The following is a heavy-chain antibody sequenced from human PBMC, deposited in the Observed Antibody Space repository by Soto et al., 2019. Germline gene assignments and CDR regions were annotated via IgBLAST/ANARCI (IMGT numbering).Heavy chain of an antibody. CDR1: GGSLNNGNYY. D-gene: IGHD2-8*01. Sequence: VHLQESGPGLLKPSETLTLTCTVSGGSLNNGNYYWSWLRQPPGKALEWIGHIYYSGSTSYNPSLKSRVIMSIDMSKSQFSLRLTSVTAADTAVYFCARDPGVGLSARWFDPWGQGALITVAS. J-gene: IGHJ5*02. V-gene: IGHV4-61*01. CDR2: IYYSGST. CDR3: ARDPGVGLSARWFDP.